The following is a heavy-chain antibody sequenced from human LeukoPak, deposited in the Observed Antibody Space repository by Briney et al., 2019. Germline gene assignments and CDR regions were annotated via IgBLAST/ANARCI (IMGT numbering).Heavy chain of an antibody. CDR2: ISWNSGSI. J-gene: IGHJ4*02. Sequence: GRSLRLSCAASGFTFDDYAMHWVRQAPGKGLEWVSGISWNSGSIGYADSAKGRFTISRDNAKKSLYLQMNSLRAEDTALYYCAKDMGYYYESTGYYDYWGQGTLVTVSS. V-gene: IGHV3-9*01. CDR3: AKDMGYYYESTGYYDY. D-gene: IGHD3-22*01. CDR1: GFTFDDYA.